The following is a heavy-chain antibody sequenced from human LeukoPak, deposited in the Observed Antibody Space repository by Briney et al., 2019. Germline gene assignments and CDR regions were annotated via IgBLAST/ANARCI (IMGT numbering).Heavy chain of an antibody. J-gene: IGHJ6*03. CDR2: ILTCGST. V-gene: IGHV4-4*08. Sequence: PETLSHTCTVSGGSISSYYWSWIRQPPGKGLEWIGYILTCGSTNYNPSLKRRVTVSVDMSKNQLSLDLSSATAADTAVYYCARAQYHGFSTGYSGGYYYMDVWGKGTTVSVSS. CDR3: ARAQYHGFSTGYSGGYYYMDV. CDR1: GGSISSYY. D-gene: IGHD3-3*01.